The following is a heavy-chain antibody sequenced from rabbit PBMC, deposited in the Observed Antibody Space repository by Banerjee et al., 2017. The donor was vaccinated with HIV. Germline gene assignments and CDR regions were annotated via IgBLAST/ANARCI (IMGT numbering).Heavy chain of an antibody. D-gene: IGHD4-2*01. V-gene: IGHV1S40*01. J-gene: IGHJ4*01. CDR3: ARDAGYAGSNL. CDR2: IYAASSGST. Sequence: LSCEASGFSFSNKYVMCWVRQAPGKGPEWIACIYAASSGSTYYANWAKGRFTISKTSSTTVTLQLNSLTAADTATYFCARDAGYAGSNLWGQGTLVTV. CDR1: GFSFSNKYV.